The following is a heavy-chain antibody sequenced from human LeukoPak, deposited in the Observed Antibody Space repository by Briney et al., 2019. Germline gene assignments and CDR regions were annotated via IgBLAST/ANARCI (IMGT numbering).Heavy chain of an antibody. V-gene: IGHV4-59*01. CDR3: ARDDGVGTGPVDY. Sequence: SETLSLTCTVSGGSISSYYWSWIRQPPGKGLEWIGYTYYSGSTNYNPSLKSRVTISVDTSKNQFSLKLSSVTAADTAVYYCARDDGVGTGPVDYWGQGTLDTVSS. CDR1: GGSISSYY. J-gene: IGHJ4*02. D-gene: IGHD7-27*01. CDR2: TYYSGST.